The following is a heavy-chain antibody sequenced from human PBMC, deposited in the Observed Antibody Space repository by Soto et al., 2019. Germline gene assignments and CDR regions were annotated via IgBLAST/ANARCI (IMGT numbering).Heavy chain of an antibody. CDR1: GYTFTSYA. CDR2: TNAGNGNT. V-gene: IGHV1-3*01. Sequence: QVQLVQSGAEVKKPGASLKVSCKASGYTFTSYAMHWVRQAPGQRLEWMGWTNAGNGNTKYSQKVQGRVTTTMGTSASTANMELSSLRSDDTAVSYCAGNLGCSGRRCYPFYYYYMDVWGKGTTVTVS. CDR3: AGNLGCSGRRCYPFYYYYMDV. J-gene: IGHJ6*03. D-gene: IGHD2-15*01.